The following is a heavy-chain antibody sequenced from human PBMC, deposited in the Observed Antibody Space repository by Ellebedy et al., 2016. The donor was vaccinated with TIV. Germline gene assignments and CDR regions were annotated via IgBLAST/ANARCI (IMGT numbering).Heavy chain of an antibody. Sequence: PGGSLRLSCAASGFTFDDYAMHWVRQAPGKGLVWVSRINSDGSSTSYADSVKGRFTISRDNAKNTMYLQINSLRAEDTAVYYCTASPTYYDFWSGYYGGGRFDYWGQGTLVTVSS. J-gene: IGHJ4*02. CDR1: GFTFDDYA. CDR3: TASPTYYDFWSGYYGGGRFDY. CDR2: INSDGSST. V-gene: IGHV3-74*01. D-gene: IGHD3-3*01.